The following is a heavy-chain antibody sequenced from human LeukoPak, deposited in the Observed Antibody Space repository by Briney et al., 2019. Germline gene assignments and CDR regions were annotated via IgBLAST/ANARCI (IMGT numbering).Heavy chain of an antibody. J-gene: IGHJ4*02. D-gene: IGHD3-22*01. CDR2: LNPHSGGT. CDR3: ARSYYYDSSAYYLYYFDS. Sequence: ASVKVSCKASGYTFSDYYMHWVRQAPGQGLEWMGWLNPHSGGTDFAQMFQGRVTMTRDTSISTIYMELSRLRSDDTAVYYCARSYYYDSSAYYLYYFDSWGQGTLITVSS. V-gene: IGHV1-2*02. CDR1: GYTFSDYY.